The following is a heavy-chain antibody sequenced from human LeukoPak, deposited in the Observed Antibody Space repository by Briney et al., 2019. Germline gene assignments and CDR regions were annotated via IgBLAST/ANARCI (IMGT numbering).Heavy chain of an antibody. CDR1: GGSISSSSYY. Sequence: ASETLSLTCTVSGGSISSSSYYWGWIRQPPGKGLEWIGSIYYSGSTYYNPSLKSRVTISVDTPKNQFSLKLSSVTAADTAVYYCARLVATIRDLDYWGQGTLVTVSS. V-gene: IGHV4-39*01. CDR3: ARLVATIRDLDY. D-gene: IGHD5-12*01. CDR2: IYYSGST. J-gene: IGHJ4*02.